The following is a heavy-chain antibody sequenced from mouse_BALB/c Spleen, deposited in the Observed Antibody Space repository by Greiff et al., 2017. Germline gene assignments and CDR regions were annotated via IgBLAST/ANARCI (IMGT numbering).Heavy chain of an antibody. J-gene: IGHJ3*01. CDR2: INPSTGYT. CDR3: ASWAYGFAY. V-gene: IGHV1-7*01. Sequence: VQLQQSGAELAKPGASVKMSCKASGYTFTSYWMHWVKQRPGQGLEWIGYINPSTGYTEYNQKFKDKATLTADKSSSTAYMQLSSLTSEDSAVYYCASWAYGFAYWGQGTLVTVSA. D-gene: IGHD4-1*01. CDR1: GYTFTSYW.